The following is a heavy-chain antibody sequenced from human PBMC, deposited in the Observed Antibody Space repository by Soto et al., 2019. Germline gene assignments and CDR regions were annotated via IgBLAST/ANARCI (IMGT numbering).Heavy chain of an antibody. J-gene: IGHJ6*03. D-gene: IGHD3-10*01. V-gene: IGHV3-23*01. CDR1: GFTFSSYA. Sequence: GGSLRLSCASSGFTFSSYAMSWFRQAPGKGLEWVSAISGSGGSTYYADSVKGRFTISRDNSKNTLYLQMNSLRAEDTAVYYCAKDLHQMVRGVIAHYYMDVWGKGTTVTVSS. CDR3: AKDLHQMVRGVIAHYYMDV. CDR2: ISGSGGST.